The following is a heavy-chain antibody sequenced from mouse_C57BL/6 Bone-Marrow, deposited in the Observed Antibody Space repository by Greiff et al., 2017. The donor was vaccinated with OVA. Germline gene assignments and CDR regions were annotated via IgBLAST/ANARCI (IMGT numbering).Heavy chain of an antibody. J-gene: IGHJ2*01. CDR1: GYTFTSYW. D-gene: IGHD2-3*01. CDR2: IDPSDSYT. CDR3: ARDDGWAGDYFDY. Sequence: QVQLQQSGAELVKPGASVKLSCKASGYTFTSYWMQWVKQRPGQGLERIGEIDPSDSYTNYNQKFKGKATLTVDTSSSTAYMQLSSLTSEDSAVYYCARDDGWAGDYFDYWGQGTTLTVSS. V-gene: IGHV1-50*01.